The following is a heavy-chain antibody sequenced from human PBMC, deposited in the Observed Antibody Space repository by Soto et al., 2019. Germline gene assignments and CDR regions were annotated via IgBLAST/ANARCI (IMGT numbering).Heavy chain of an antibody. Sequence: QVQLVESGGGVVQPGRSLRLSCAASGFTFSSYVMHWVRQAPGKGLEWVAVISSDGSRKYYADSVKGRFTISRDNSKNTRYLQMNSLTVEDTAVYYCARSMPKTDNYYGMDVWGQGTTVTVSS. CDR3: ARSMPKTDNYYGMDV. CDR1: GFTFSSYV. D-gene: IGHD2-2*01. V-gene: IGHV3-30-3*01. J-gene: IGHJ6*02. CDR2: ISSDGSRK.